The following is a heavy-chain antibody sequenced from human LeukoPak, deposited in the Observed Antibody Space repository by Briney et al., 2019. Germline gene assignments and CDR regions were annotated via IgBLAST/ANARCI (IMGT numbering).Heavy chain of an antibody. Sequence: PGGSLRLSCAASGFTFTDYYFSWIRQAPGKGPEWLSFISDSGATIYYADSVKGRFTISRDNAKNSLYLQMNSLRAEDTAVYYCARDLWPHYFDYWGQGTLVTVSS. CDR3: ARDLWPHYFDY. CDR1: GFTFTDYY. V-gene: IGHV3-11*04. J-gene: IGHJ4*02. CDR2: ISDSGATI. D-gene: IGHD2-21*01.